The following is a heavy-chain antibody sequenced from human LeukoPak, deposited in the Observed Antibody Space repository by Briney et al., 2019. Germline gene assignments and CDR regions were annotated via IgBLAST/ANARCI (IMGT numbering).Heavy chain of an antibody. J-gene: IGHJ6*02. D-gene: IGHD1-20*01. Sequence: AGGSLRLSCAASGFTFSSYGIHWVRQAAGEGLEWVAVISYVGSNKYYADSVKGRFTISRDDSQNTLYLQMNSLRAEDTAVYYCAKDLISGTTNYYYGMDVWGQGTTVTVSS. V-gene: IGHV3-30*18. CDR2: ISYVGSNK. CDR3: AKDLISGTTNYYYGMDV. CDR1: GFTFSSYG.